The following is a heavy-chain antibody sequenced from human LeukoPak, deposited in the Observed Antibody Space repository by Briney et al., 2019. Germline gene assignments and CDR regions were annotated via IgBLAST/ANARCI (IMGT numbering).Heavy chain of an antibody. CDR3: ARYNSGWYPAYYFDY. D-gene: IGHD6-19*01. CDR2: ISAYNGNT. V-gene: IGHV1-18*01. Sequence: GASVKVSCKASGYTFTSYGISWVRQAPGQGLEWMGWISAYNGNTNYAQKLQGRVTMTTDTSTSTAYMELRSLRSDDTAVYYCARYNSGWYPAYYFDYWGQGTLVTVSS. CDR1: GYTFTSYG. J-gene: IGHJ4*02.